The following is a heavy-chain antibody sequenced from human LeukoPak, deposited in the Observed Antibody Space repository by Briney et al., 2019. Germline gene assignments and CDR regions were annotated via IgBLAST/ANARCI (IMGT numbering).Heavy chain of an antibody. CDR1: GFTFDDYA. Sequence: GGSLRLSCAASGFTFDDYAMHWVRQAPGKGLEWVSGISWNSGSIGYADSVKGRFTISRDNSKNTLYLQMNSLRAEDTAVYYCATTYDSSGYYTGYWGQGTLVTVSS. D-gene: IGHD3-22*01. J-gene: IGHJ4*02. V-gene: IGHV3-9*01. CDR3: ATTYDSSGYYTGY. CDR2: ISWNSGSI.